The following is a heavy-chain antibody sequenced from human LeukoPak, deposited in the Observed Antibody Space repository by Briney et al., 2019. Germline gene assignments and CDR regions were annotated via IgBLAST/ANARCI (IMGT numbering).Heavy chain of an antibody. CDR2: IYYSGST. Sequence: SETLSLTCTVSGGSISSYYWSWIRQPPGKGLEWIGYIYYSGSTNYNPSLKSRVTISVDRSKNQFSLKLSSVTAADTAVYYCARDHGVTTSADGYYYYMDVWGKGTTVTVSS. J-gene: IGHJ6*03. CDR1: GGSISSYY. D-gene: IGHD4-11*01. V-gene: IGHV4-59*12. CDR3: ARDHGVTTSADGYYYYMDV.